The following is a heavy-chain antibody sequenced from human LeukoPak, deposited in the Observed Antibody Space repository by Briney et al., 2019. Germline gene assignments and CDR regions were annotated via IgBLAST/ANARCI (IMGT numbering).Heavy chain of an antibody. Sequence: PSETLSLTCTVSGGSISSYYWSWIRQPPGKGLEWIGYMYYSGTTNYNPSLKSRVSMSVDTSKNQFSLKLSSVTAADTAVYYCARDARKYSSSWYFDLWGRGTLVTVSS. D-gene: IGHD6-13*01. CDR3: ARDARKYSSSWYFDL. CDR1: GGSISSYY. J-gene: IGHJ2*01. CDR2: MYYSGTT. V-gene: IGHV4-59*01.